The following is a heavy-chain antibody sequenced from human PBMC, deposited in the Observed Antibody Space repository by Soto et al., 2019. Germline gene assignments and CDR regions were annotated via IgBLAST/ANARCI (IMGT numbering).Heavy chain of an antibody. CDR1: GGTFSSYT. CDR3: ASPAIAAAGTYYYGMDV. V-gene: IGHV1-69*02. Sequence: QVQLVQSGAEVKKPGSSVKVSCKASGGTFSSYTISWVRQAPGQGLEWMGRIIPILGIANYAQKFQGRVTITAAKSTSTDYMELSSLRSEDTAVYYCASPAIAAAGTYYYGMDVWGQGTTVTVSS. D-gene: IGHD6-13*01. CDR2: IIPILGIA. J-gene: IGHJ6*02.